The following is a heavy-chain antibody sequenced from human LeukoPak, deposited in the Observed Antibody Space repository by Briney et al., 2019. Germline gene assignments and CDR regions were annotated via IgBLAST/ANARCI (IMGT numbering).Heavy chain of an antibody. V-gene: IGHV4-59*12. CDR1: GGSISSYY. Sequence: SETLSLTCTVSGGSISSYYWSWIRQPPGEGLEWIGYIYYSGSTNYNPSLKSRVTISVDTSKNQFSLKLSSVTAADAAVYYCARETYDFWSGYSLYYFDYWGQGTLVTVSS. CDR3: ARETYDFWSGYSLYYFDY. CDR2: IYYSGST. J-gene: IGHJ4*02. D-gene: IGHD3-3*01.